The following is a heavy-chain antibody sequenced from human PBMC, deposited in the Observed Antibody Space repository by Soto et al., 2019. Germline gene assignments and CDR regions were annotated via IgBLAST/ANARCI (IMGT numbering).Heavy chain of an antibody. V-gene: IGHV4-39*01. CDR2: VYYNENT. CDR3: ARRERYYGSPGWFDP. J-gene: IGHJ5*01. CDR1: GASINNFAYY. D-gene: IGHD3-10*01. Sequence: SETLSLTCSVSGASINNFAYYWGWIRQPPGKGLEWIGTVYYNENTYYNPSLKSRVAISVDTAKNQFSLNLRSVTAADTAIYFCARRERYYGSPGWFDPWGQGTLVTVPQ.